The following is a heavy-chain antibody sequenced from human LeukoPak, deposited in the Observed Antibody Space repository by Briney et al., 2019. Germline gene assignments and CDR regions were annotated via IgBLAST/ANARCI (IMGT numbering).Heavy chain of an antibody. J-gene: IGHJ4*02. CDR2: IHPGDSNT. V-gene: IGHV5-51*01. CDR1: GYSFTNYW. Sequence: GESLKISCQGSGYSFTNYWIVWVRQMPGQGLEYMGIIHPGDSNTKYSPSFVGQVIISVDKSISTAYLQWSSLKASDSAIYCARRRGDTVAGPDYWGQGTLVTVSS. CDR3: ARRRGDTVAGPDY. D-gene: IGHD6-19*01.